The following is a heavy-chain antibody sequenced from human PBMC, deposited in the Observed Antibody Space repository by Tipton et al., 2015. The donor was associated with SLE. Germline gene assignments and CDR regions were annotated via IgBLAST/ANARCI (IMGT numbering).Heavy chain of an antibody. D-gene: IGHD3-16*01. Sequence: SGFTYSGYAMHWVRQAPGKGLEWVAFIRADGSIKDYADSVKGRFTISRDNSKNTLYLQMNRLRVEDTAVYYCAGGTGAYFDHWGQGTLVTVSS. J-gene: IGHJ4*02. CDR3: AGGTGAYFDH. CDR1: GFTYSGYA. V-gene: IGHV3-30*02. CDR2: IRADGSIK.